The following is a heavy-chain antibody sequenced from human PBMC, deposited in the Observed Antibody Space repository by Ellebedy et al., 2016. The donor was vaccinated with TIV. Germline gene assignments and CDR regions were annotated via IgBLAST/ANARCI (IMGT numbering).Heavy chain of an antibody. V-gene: IGHV3-7*01. CDR3: ARETPNRAFDI. CDR1: GFTFSHYY. CDR2: IDQNGGEK. J-gene: IGHJ3*02. D-gene: IGHD1-14*01. Sequence: PGGSLRLSCAASGFTFSHYYMTWVRQAPGKGLEWVANIDQNGGEKSYVDSVKGRFTISRDNAKNSLFLQMNSLRAEDKAVYYCARETPNRAFDIWGQGAMVTVSS.